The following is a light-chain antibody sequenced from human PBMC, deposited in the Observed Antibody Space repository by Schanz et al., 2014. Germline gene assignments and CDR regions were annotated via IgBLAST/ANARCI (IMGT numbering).Light chain of an antibody. CDR2: WAS. CDR3: HQYYSLPLT. CDR1: QSVLYSSNNKNY. J-gene: IGKJ4*01. Sequence: DIVMTQSPDSLAVSLGGRATINCKSSQSVLYSSNNKNYLAWYQQKPGQPPKLLISWASTRESGVPDRFSGSGAGTDFTLTISSLQAEDVALYYCHQYYSLPLTFGGGTKVEIK. V-gene: IGKV4-1*01.